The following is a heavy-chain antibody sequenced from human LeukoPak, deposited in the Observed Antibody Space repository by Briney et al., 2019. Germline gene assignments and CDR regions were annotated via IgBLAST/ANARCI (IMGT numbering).Heavy chain of an antibody. CDR3: ARDTPRPHYSSGWYVDGWGEPYFDY. CDR2: ISSSSSYI. J-gene: IGHJ4*02. V-gene: IGHV3-21*01. D-gene: IGHD6-19*01. CDR1: GFTFSSYS. Sequence: GGSLRLSCAASGFTFSSYSMNWVRQAPGKGLEWVSSISSSSSYIYYADSVKGRFTISRDNAKNSLYLQMNSLRAEDTAVYYCARDTPRPHYSSGWYVDGWGEPYFDYWGQGTLVTVSS.